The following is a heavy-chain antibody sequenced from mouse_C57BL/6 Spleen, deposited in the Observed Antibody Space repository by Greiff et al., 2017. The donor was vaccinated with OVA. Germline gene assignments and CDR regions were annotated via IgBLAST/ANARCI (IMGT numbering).Heavy chain of an antibody. D-gene: IGHD2-4*01. CDR3: ARSYDYDVYAMDY. J-gene: IGHJ4*01. Sequence: VQLQQPGAELVKPGASVKLSCKASGYTFTSYWMQWVKQRPGQGLEWIGEIDPSDSYTNYNQKFKGKATLTVDTSSSTAYMQLSSLTSEDSAVYYCARSYDYDVYAMDYWGQGTSVTVSS. V-gene: IGHV1-50*01. CDR2: IDPSDSYT. CDR1: GYTFTSYW.